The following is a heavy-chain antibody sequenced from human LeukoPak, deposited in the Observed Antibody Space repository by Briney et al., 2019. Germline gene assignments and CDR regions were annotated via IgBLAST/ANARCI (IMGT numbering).Heavy chain of an antibody. V-gene: IGHV3-23*01. CDR1: GFTFSSYA. CDR3: ARVPRGYDILTGYYNGYYFDY. D-gene: IGHD3-9*01. Sequence: PGGSLRLSCAASGFTFSSYAMSWVRQAPGKGLEWVSAISGSGGSTYYADSVKGRFTISRDNSKNTLYLQMNSLRAEDTAVYYCARVPRGYDILTGYYNGYYFDYWGQGTLVTVSS. J-gene: IGHJ4*02. CDR2: ISGSGGST.